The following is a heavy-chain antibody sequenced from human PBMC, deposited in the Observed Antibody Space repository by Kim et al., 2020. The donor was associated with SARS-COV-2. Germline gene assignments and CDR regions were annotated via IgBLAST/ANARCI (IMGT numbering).Heavy chain of an antibody. CDR3: ASQSMLRGVTPFDY. Sequence: ASVKVSCKASGYTFTSYFMHWVRQAPGQGLEWMAIINPSGGSTSYAQKFQGRVTMTRDTSTSTVYMELSSLRSEDTAVYYCASQSMLRGVTPFDYWGQGTLVTVSS. CDR2: INPSGGST. V-gene: IGHV1-46*01. D-gene: IGHD3-10*01. CDR1: GYTFTSYF. J-gene: IGHJ4*02.